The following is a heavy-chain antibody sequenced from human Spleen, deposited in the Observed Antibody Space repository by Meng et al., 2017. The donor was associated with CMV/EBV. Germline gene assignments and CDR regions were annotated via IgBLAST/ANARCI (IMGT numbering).Heavy chain of an antibody. CDR2: LTGSGGST. D-gene: IGHD3-16*01. J-gene: IGHJ5*02. V-gene: IGHV3-23*01. CDR1: GFTFSSYA. Sequence: GESLKISCAASGFTFSSYAMNWVRQAPGKGLEWVSTLTGSGGSTYYADSVNGRFIVSRDNSKNTLYLQMNRLRAGATAVYYCSRDPGGEWPPVGLFDPWGQGTLVTVSS. CDR3: SRDPGGEWPPVGLFDP.